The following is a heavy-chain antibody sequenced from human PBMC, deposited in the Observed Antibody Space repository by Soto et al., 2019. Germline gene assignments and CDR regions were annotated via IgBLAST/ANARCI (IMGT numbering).Heavy chain of an antibody. J-gene: IGHJ6*02. V-gene: IGHV3-23*01. D-gene: IGHD1-1*01. CDR2: ISGSGGSI. CDR1: GFTFSTYA. Sequence: EVQLLESGGGLVQPGGSLRLSCAASGFTFSTYAMNWVRQAPGNGLEWVSAISGSGGSIHYADSVKGRYTISRDNSKNRRYRQMHNLSEEDTTVYHCVKGYWKGDVWGQGTTVTGSS. CDR3: VKGYWKGDV.